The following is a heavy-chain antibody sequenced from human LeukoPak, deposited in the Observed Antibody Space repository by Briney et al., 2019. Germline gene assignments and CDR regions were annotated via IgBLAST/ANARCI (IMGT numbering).Heavy chain of an antibody. CDR3: ARPYCSGGSCYPDY. CDR1: GFTFSSYW. CDR2: IKQDGSEK. Sequence: GGSLRLSCAASGFTFSSYWMSWVRQAPGKGLEWVANIKQDGSEKYYVDSVKGRFTISRDNAKNSLYLQMNSLRAEDTAVYYCARPYCSGGSCYPDYWGQGTLVTVSS. J-gene: IGHJ4*02. V-gene: IGHV3-7*05. D-gene: IGHD2-15*01.